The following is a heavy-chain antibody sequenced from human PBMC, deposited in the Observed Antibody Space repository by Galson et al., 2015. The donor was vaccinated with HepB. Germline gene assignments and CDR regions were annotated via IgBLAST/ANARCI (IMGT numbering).Heavy chain of an antibody. D-gene: IGHD2-8*01. V-gene: IGHV2-70*11. J-gene: IGHJ6*02. CDR2: IDWHDDK. Sequence: PALVKPTQTLTLTCTFSGFSLSTSGMCVTWIRQSPGKALEWLARIDWHDDKYYSASLKTRLTISKDTSKDQVVLTMTKMDPVDTATYYCARTNGYYYYGMDVWGQGTTVTVSS. CDR3: ARTNGYYYYGMDV. CDR1: GFSLSTSGMC.